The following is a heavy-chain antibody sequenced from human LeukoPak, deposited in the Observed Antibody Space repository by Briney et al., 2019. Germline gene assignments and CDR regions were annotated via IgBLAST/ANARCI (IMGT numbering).Heavy chain of an antibody. Sequence: GGSLRLSCAASGFTFSSYGMHWVRQAPGKGLEWVAVISYDGRNKYYADSVKGRFTVSRDNSKNTLYLQMNSLRAEDTAVYYCALGGSSSSFDYWGQGTLVTVSS. CDR2: ISYDGRNK. CDR3: ALGGSSSSFDY. D-gene: IGHD6-6*01. CDR1: GFTFSSYG. J-gene: IGHJ4*02. V-gene: IGHV3-30*03.